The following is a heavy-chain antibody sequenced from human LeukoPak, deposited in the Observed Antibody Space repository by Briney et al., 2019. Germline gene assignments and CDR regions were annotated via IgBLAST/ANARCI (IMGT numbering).Heavy chain of an antibody. J-gene: IGHJ6*03. CDR3: ARVQWELHGYYYYYMDA. CDR1: GGSISSYY. D-gene: IGHD1-26*01. Sequence: RASETLSLTCTVSGGSISSYYWSWIRQPPGKGLEWIGYIYYSGSTNYNPSLKSRVTISVDTSKNQFSLKLSSVTAADTAVYYCARVQWELHGYYYYYMDAWGKGTTVTVSS. V-gene: IGHV4-59*01. CDR2: IYYSGST.